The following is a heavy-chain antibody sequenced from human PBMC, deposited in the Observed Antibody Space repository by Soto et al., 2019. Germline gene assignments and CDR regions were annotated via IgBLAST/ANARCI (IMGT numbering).Heavy chain of an antibody. D-gene: IGHD1-1*01. CDR3: ARDAGGRASVATPGYLEY. CDR2: ISEDGSSK. CDR1: GFTLGSAA. J-gene: IGHJ4*02. Sequence: GGSRRLSCAASGFTLGSAAIHWVRRAPYKVLGWVAVISEDGSSKYYADSGRGRFTISLDNSQHTLDLQLNSLRAQDTACYHSARDAGGRASVATPGYLEYCGRGSMVTVSS. V-gene: IGHV3-30-3*01.